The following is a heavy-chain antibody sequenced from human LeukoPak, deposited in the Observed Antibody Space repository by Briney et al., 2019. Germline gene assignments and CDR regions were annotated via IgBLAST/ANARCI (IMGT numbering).Heavy chain of an antibody. CDR1: GFTFSSYA. Sequence: PGGSLRLTCSASGFTFSSYAMHWVRQAPGKGLEYVSAISSNGGSTYYADSVKGRFTISRDNSKNTLYLQMSSLRAEDTAVYYCVSSRSWYVEGHWGQGTLVTVSS. CDR2: ISSNGGST. V-gene: IGHV3-64D*06. CDR3: VSSRSWYVEGH. J-gene: IGHJ4*02. D-gene: IGHD6-13*01.